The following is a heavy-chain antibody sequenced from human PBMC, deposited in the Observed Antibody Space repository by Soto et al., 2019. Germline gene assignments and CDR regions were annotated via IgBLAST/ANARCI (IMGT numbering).Heavy chain of an antibody. CDR3: AKRGAPYGLYNWFDP. CDR2: ISGSGGST. Sequence: GGSLRLSWAASGCTFSSYAMSWIRQAPGKGLEWVSAISGSGGSTYYADSVKGRFTISRDNSKNTLYLQMNSLRAEDTAVYYCAKRGAPYGLYNWFDPWGQGTLVTVSS. CDR1: GCTFSSYA. J-gene: IGHJ5*02. V-gene: IGHV3-23*01. D-gene: IGHD4-17*01.